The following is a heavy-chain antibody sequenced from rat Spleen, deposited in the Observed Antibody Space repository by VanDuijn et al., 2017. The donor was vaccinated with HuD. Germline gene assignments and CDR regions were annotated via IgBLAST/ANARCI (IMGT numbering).Heavy chain of an antibody. CDR3: ARGGSSGENWFAY. D-gene: IGHD4-3*01. CDR2: ISYSGST. Sequence: EVQLQESGPGLVKPSQSLSLTCSVTGYSITSNYWGWIRKFPGNKMEWIGHISYSGSTSYNPSLKSRISITRDTSKNQFFLQLNSVTTDDRATYFCARGGSSGENWFAYGGQGTLVTVSS. CDR1: GYSITSNY. J-gene: IGHJ3*01. V-gene: IGHV3-1*01.